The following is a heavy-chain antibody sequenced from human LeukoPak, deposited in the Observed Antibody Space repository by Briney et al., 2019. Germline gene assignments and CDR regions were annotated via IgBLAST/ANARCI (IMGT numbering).Heavy chain of an antibody. CDR1: GFTFSSYW. D-gene: IGHD3-16*02. V-gene: IGHV3-7*01. CDR2: IKQDGSEK. CDR3: ARWGVWGSYRPIDY. Sequence: GGSLRLSCAASGFTFSSYWMSWVRQAPGKGLEWVANIKQDGSEKYYVDSVKGRFTISRDNAKNTLYLQMNSLRAEDTAVYYCARWGVWGSYRPIDYWGQGSLVTVSS. J-gene: IGHJ4*02.